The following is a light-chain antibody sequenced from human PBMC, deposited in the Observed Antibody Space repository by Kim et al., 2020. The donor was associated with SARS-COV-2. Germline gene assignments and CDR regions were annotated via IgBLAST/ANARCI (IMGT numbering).Light chain of an antibody. CDR3: QQYNSHTPSWT. V-gene: IGKV1-5*01. J-gene: IGKJ1*01. CDR1: QSIRSW. CDR2: DAS. Sequence: VGDRVTKTCRGSQSIRSWWAWYQEKQRKGPKVLIYDASSLKSGIASRFSGSGSGTELDLTISSLQPDDFETYDCQQYNSHTPSWTFGQGTKVDIK.